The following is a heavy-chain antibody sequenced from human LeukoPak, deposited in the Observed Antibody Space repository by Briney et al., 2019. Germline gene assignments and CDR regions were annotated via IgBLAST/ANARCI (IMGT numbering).Heavy chain of an antibody. CDR3: AKSNGYGLVDI. D-gene: IGHD3-10*01. V-gene: IGHV4-34*01. Sequence: SETLSLTCAVYGGSFTNYYWSWIRQPPGKGLEWIGEINHSGSSKYNPSLKSRVTISIDTSRNQFPLKLNSVTAADTAVYYCAKSNGYGLVDIWGQGTMVTVSS. CDR1: GGSFTNYY. J-gene: IGHJ3*02. CDR2: INHSGSS.